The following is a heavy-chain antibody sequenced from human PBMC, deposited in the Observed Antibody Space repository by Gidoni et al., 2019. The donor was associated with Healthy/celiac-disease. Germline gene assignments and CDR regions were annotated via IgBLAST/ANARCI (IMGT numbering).Heavy chain of an antibody. CDR2: IDHSGST. Sequence: QVQLQESGPGLVKPSETLSLTCTVSGYSISSGYNWGWIRQPPGKGLEGIGSIDHSGSTYYNPSLKRRGTISVDTSKNQFSLKLSSVTAAETAVYYCAREDIVVVPAAMRGTQIDYWGQGTLVTVSS. CDR1: GYSISSGYN. D-gene: IGHD2-2*01. CDR3: AREDIVVVPAAMRGTQIDY. J-gene: IGHJ4*02. V-gene: IGHV4-38-2*02.